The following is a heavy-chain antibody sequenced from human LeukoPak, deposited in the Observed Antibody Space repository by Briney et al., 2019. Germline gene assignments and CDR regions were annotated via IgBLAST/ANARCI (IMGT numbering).Heavy chain of an antibody. CDR2: IYYSGST. CDR1: GDSISSSSSY. CDR3: AREGRNSGGLDI. J-gene: IGHJ3*02. D-gene: IGHD4-23*01. Sequence: SETLSLTCTVSGDSISSSSSYWGWIRQPPGEGLEWIGSIYYSGSTYYNTSLKSRVTISVDTSKNQFSLRLNSVTAADTAVYYCAREGRNSGGLDIWGQGTMVTVSS. V-gene: IGHV4-39*02.